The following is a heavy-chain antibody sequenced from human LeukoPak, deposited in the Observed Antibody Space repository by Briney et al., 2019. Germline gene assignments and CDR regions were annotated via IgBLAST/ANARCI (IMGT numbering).Heavy chain of an antibody. J-gene: IGHJ5*02. D-gene: IGHD3-3*01. CDR1: GFTFSSYA. CDR2: ISGSGGST. CDR3: AKGDRYDFWSGPLFDP. Sequence: GGSLRLSCAASGFTFSSYAMSWVRQAPGKGLEWVSAISGSGGSTYYADSVKGRFTISRDNSKNTLYLQMNSLRAEDTAVHYCAKGDRYDFWSGPLFDPWGQGTLVTVSS. V-gene: IGHV3-23*01.